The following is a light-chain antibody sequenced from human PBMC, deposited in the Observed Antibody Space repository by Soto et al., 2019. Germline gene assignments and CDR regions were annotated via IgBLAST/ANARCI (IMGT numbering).Light chain of an antibody. CDR3: QQYNNWPPDT. V-gene: IGKV3-15*01. J-gene: IGKJ2*01. CDR1: QSVNNN. Sequence: EIILTQSPASLSVSPGERATLSCRASQSVNNNLAWYQQTRGQAPRLLIYGASSRATGIPGRVRGSGSGTEFPLTITSLQSEDFAVYFCQQYNNWPPDTLGQGTKLEIK. CDR2: GAS.